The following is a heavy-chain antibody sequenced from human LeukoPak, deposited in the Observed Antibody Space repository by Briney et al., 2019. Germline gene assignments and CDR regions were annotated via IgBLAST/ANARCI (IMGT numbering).Heavy chain of an antibody. J-gene: IGHJ3*02. Sequence: HVGCLRPSYAASGFTFSDYYTTLIRQAPGKRLEWVSYITNSDDSPYYADSVKGRFTISRDNAKNSLHLQMNSLRAEDTAMYYCARIWPSVAAFDIWGQGTMVTVSS. V-gene: IGHV3-11*01. D-gene: IGHD2-15*01. CDR2: ITNSDDSP. CDR3: ARIWPSVAAFDI. CDR1: GFTFSDYY.